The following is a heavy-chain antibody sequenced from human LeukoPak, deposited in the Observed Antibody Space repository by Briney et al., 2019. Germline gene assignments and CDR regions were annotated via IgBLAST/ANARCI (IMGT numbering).Heavy chain of an antibody. J-gene: IGHJ3*02. V-gene: IGHV4-30-4*08. CDR1: GGSLRSGDYY. D-gene: IGHD5-12*01. CDR3: AREVAVVATFDI. CDR2: IYYSGST. Sequence: SETLSLTCTVSGGSLRSGDYYWSWIRQTPGKGLEWIGYIYYSGSTFYNPSLKSRVTISVDTSKNQFSLKLSSVTAADTAVYYCAREVAVVATFDIWGQGTMVTVSS.